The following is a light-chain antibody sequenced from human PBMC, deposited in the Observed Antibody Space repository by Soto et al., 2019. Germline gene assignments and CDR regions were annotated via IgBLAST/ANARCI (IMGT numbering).Light chain of an antibody. V-gene: IGLV2-14*01. CDR3: SSYSSSSALDVI. CDR1: NRDVAGYNY. CDR2: EVT. Sequence: QSALAQPASVSGSPGQSITISCAGTNRDVAGYNYVSWYQQYPGKAPKLIIYEVTYRPSGVSNRFSGSKSGNTASLTISGLQAEDEADYYCSSYSSSSALDVIVGGGTKLTVL. J-gene: IGLJ2*01.